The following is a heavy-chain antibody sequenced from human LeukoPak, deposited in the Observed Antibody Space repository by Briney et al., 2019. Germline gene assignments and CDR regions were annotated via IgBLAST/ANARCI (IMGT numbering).Heavy chain of an antibody. D-gene: IGHD3-3*01. CDR1: GFTSRNYA. CDR3: AKGDITIFGVVIIDAYYFDY. Sequence: PGGSLRLSCAGSGFTSRNYAMTWVRQAPGKGLEWVSSISGRGDTTYYADSVKGRFTISRDNSKNTLYPQMNSLRAEDTAVYYCAKGDITIFGVVIIDAYYFDYWGQGTLVTVSS. J-gene: IGHJ4*02. V-gene: IGHV3-23*01. CDR2: ISGRGDTT.